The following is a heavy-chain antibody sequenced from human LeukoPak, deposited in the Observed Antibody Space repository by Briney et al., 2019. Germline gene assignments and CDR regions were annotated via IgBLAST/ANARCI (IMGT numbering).Heavy chain of an antibody. CDR2: ISPSADIT. J-gene: IGHJ6*03. V-gene: IGHV3-23*01. Sequence: GGSLRLSCAASGFTFSSHSMNWVRHAPGKGLEWISGISPSADITYYADSVKGRFTISRDNSKNTLYLQMNSLRAEDTAVYYCAKVPRGHYYYYYYMDVWGKGTTVTVSS. CDR3: AKVPRGHYYYYYYMDV. CDR1: GFTFSSHS.